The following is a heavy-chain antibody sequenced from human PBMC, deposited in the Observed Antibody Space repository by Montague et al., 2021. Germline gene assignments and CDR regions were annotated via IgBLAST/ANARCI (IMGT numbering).Heavy chain of an antibody. J-gene: IGHJ4*02. D-gene: IGHD2-2*02. CDR3: TRAADVCSTTTCYTFDY. V-gene: IGHV3-74*01. CDR2: INTDGSTT. CDR1: GFTFSTYW. Sequence: SLRLSCAASGFTFSTYWMHWVRQAPGKGLVWVSRINTDGSTTSYADSVKGRFTISRDNAKNTLYLQMNSLRAEDTALYYCTRAADVCSTTTCYTFDYWGQGTPVTVSS.